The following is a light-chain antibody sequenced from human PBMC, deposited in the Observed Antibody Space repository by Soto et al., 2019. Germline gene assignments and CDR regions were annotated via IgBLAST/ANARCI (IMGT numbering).Light chain of an antibody. CDR2: DAS. Sequence: IVMTQSPATLSMSPGERANLSCRASESVSINLAWYQQKPGQSPRLLVYDASTRATGIPDRFSGSGSGTDFTLTISRLEPEDFAVYYCQQYGSSLGVTFGGGTEVEIK. CDR3: QQYGSSLGVT. V-gene: IGKV3-20*01. CDR1: ESVSIN. J-gene: IGKJ4*01.